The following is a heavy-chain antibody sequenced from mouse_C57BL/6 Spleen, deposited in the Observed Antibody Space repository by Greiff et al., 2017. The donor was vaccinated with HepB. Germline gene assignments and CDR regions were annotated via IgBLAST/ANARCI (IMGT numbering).Heavy chain of an antibody. CDR1: GYTFTSYT. V-gene: IGHV1-4*01. CDR2: INPSSGYT. J-gene: IGHJ4*01. CDR3: ARNYGSSYEGGMDY. D-gene: IGHD1-1*01. Sequence: VKLQESGAELARPGASVKMSCKASGYTFTSYTMHWVKQRPGQGLEWIGYINPSSGYTKYNQKFKDKATLTADKSSSTAYMQLSSLTSEDSAVYYCARNYGSSYEGGMDYWGQGTSVTVSS.